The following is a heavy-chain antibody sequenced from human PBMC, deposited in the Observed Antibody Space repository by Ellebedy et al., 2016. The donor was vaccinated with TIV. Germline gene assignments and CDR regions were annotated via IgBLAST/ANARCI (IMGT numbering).Heavy chain of an antibody. Sequence: AASVKVSCKTSGYTFTSYGISWVRQAPGQGLEWMGWISAYNGNTNYAQMLQGRVTMTTGTFTSTAYMELRSLRSDDTAVYYCARYCNSTTCSNWFDPWGQGTLVIVSS. D-gene: IGHD2-2*01. CDR3: ARYCNSTTCSNWFDP. CDR1: GYTFTSYG. CDR2: ISAYNGNT. V-gene: IGHV1-18*04. J-gene: IGHJ5*02.